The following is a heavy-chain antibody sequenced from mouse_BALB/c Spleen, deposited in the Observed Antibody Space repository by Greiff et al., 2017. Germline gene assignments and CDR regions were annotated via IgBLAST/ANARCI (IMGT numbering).Heavy chain of an antibody. D-gene: IGHD2-2*01. V-gene: IGHV1-4*02. CDR3: ARYGYDPAWFAY. CDR1: GYTFTSYT. CDR2: INPSSGYT. Sequence: LQESAAELARPGASVKMSCKASGYTFTSYTMHWVKQRPGQGLEWIGYINPSSGYTEYNQKFKDKTTLTADKSSSTAYMQLSSLTSEDSAVYYCARYGYDPAWFAYWGQGTLVTVSA. J-gene: IGHJ3*01.